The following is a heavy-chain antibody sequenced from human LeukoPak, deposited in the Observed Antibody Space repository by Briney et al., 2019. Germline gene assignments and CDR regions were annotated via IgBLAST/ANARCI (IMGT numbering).Heavy chain of an antibody. V-gene: IGHV4-34*01. CDR2: IYYSGST. CDR3: ARIPSPCGGDCYSRSRYYYYYGMDV. D-gene: IGHD2-21*02. CDR1: GGSFSGYY. J-gene: IGHJ6*02. Sequence: SETLSLTCAVYGGSFSGYYWSWIRQPPGKGLEWIGSIYYSGSTYYNPSLKSRVTISVDTSKNQFSLKLSSVTAADTAVYYCARIPSPCGGDCYSRSRYYYYYGMDVWGQGTTVTVSS.